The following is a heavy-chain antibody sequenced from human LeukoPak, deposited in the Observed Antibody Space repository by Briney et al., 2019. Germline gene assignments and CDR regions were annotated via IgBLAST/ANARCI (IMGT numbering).Heavy chain of an antibody. CDR2: INHSGST. J-gene: IGHJ6*02. Sequence: SETLSLTCAVYGGSFSGYYWSWIRQPPGKGLEWIGEINHSGSTNYNPSLKSRVTISVDTSKNQFSLKLSSVTAADTAVYYCARGPIVVVPAAISHYYYGMDVWGQGTTVTVSS. D-gene: IGHD2-2*01. V-gene: IGHV4-34*01. CDR3: ARGPIVVVPAAISHYYYGMDV. CDR1: GGSFSGYY.